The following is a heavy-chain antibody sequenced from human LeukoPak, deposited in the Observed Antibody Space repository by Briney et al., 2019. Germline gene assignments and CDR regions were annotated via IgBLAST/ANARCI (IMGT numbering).Heavy chain of an antibody. D-gene: IGHD2-8*01. CDR2: IYPGDSQT. V-gene: IGHV5-51*01. Sequence: GASLKISCQGSGYSFSSYWIAWLRQVPGKGREWMGVIYPGDSQTRDSPSFQGQVTISADKSINTAYLQWSSLRASDSAMYYCARGHTYGFDAFDMWGQGTMVTVSS. CDR3: ARGHTYGFDAFDM. J-gene: IGHJ3*02. CDR1: GYSFSSYW.